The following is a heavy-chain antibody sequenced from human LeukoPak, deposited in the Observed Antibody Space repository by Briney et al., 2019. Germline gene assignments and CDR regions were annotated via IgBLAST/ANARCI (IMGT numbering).Heavy chain of an antibody. V-gene: IGHV1-69*05. CDR2: IIPIFGTA. D-gene: IGHD2-2*01. CDR3: ARDRAVVVPAAMGRIYYYYYMDV. CDR1: GGTFSSYA. Sequence: SVKVSCKASGGTFSSYAISWVQQAPGQGLEWMGGIIPIFGTANYAQKFQGRVTITTDESTSTAYMELSSLRSEDTAVYYCARDRAVVVPAAMGRIYYYYYMDVWGKGTTVTVSS. J-gene: IGHJ6*03.